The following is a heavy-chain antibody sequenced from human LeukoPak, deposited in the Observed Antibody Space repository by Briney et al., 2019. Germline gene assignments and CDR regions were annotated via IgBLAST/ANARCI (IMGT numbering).Heavy chain of an antibody. V-gene: IGHV1-2*02. D-gene: IGHD2-2*01. J-gene: IGHJ4*02. CDR3: VRGPGYCSSTSCYGSDY. CDR2: INPNSGGT. Sequence: ASVKVSCKASGYTFTGYYMHWVRQAPGQGLEWMGWINPNSGGTNYAQKFQGRVTMTRDTSISTAYMELSRLRSDDTAVYYCVRGPGYCSSTSCYGSDYWGQGTLVTVSS. CDR1: GYTFTGYY.